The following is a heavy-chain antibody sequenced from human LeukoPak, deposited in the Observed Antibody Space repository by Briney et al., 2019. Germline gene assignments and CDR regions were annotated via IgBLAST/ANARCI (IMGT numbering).Heavy chain of an antibody. Sequence: QSGESLTLPCAASGFTFSRYIMNWVRSAPPTGMDWVAFISYVGSNIYYAASLNARLTISRDNSKNTLYLQMNSLRAEDTARHYCARDSRYVRVREVIIQGVFDYGGQGTLLTVP. CDR2: ISYVGSNI. J-gene: IGHJ4*02. V-gene: IGHV3-30-3*01. CDR1: GFTFSRYI. D-gene: IGHD3-10*01. CDR3: ARDSRYVRVREVIIQGVFDY.